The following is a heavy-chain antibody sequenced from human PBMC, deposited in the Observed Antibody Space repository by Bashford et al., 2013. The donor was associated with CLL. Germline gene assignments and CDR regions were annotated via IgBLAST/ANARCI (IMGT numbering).Heavy chain of an antibody. CDR2: INHSGST. CDR3: ARGPMIVVLYVRTNLYYYY. Sequence: SETLSLTCAVYGGSFSGYYWSWIRQPPGKGLEWIGEINHSGSTNYNPSLKSRVTISVDTSKNQFSLKLSSVTAADTAVYYCARGPMIVVLYVRTNLYYYY. J-gene: IGHJ6*01. CDR1: GGSFSGYY. D-gene: IGHD3-22*01. V-gene: IGHV4-34*01.